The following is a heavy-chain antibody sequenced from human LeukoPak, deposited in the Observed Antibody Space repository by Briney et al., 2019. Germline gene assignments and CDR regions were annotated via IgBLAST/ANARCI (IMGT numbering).Heavy chain of an antibody. CDR1: GYTLTELS. Sequence: ASVKVSCKVSGYTLTELSMHWVRQPPGKGLEWMGNFDRDDTEAFYTQKFQGRVTMTEDTSTDTAYMEVSSPTSEDTAVYYCATSSRGNNYWGQGTLVTVSS. CDR2: FDRDDTEA. CDR3: ATSSRGNNY. J-gene: IGHJ4*02. V-gene: IGHV1-24*01.